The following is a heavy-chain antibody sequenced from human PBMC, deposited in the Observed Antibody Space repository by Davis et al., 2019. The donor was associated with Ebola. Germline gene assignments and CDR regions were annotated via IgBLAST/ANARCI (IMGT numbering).Heavy chain of an antibody. CDR1: GITFSNYA. V-gene: IGHV3-23*01. J-gene: IGHJ4*02. Sequence: PGGSLRLSCSATGITFSNYAVSWVRQTPGKGLEWLSTIDGTGGSTYYADSMKGRITISRDNAKNSLYRQMNSLRDEDTAVYYCARSEESSSWYVAPFDYWGQGTLVTVSS. D-gene: IGHD6-13*01. CDR2: IDGTGGST. CDR3: ARSEESSSWYVAPFDY.